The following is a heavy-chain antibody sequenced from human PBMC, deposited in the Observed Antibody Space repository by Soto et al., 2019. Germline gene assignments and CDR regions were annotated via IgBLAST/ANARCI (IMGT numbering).Heavy chain of an antibody. Sequence: ASVKVSCKASGYTFTSYGISWVRQAPGQGLEWMGWIIPNNGTTNYAQKFQGRVTITTDKSTSTAYMGLSSLRSEDTAVYYCASFYYDSSGYYYGYYGMDVWGQGTTVTVSS. V-gene: IGHV1-18*01. J-gene: IGHJ6*02. D-gene: IGHD3-22*01. CDR2: IIPNNGTT. CDR3: ASFYYDSSGYYYGYYGMDV. CDR1: GYTFTSYG.